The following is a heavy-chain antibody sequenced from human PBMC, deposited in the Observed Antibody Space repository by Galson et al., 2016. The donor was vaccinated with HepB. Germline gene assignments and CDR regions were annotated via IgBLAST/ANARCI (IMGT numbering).Heavy chain of an antibody. V-gene: IGHV6-1*01. J-gene: IGHJ4*02. Sequence: CAIPRDSVSSNSVAWHWIRQSQSRGLEWLGWTYYESGSKWYNDYVVSVKGRISINPDTSRNQFSLVLHSVIPEDTAVYYCARCRHGRRHYFDYWGRGTLVTVSS. D-gene: IGHD5-24*01. CDR1: RDSVSSNSVA. CDR3: ARCRHGRRHYFDY. CDR2: TYYESGSKWYN.